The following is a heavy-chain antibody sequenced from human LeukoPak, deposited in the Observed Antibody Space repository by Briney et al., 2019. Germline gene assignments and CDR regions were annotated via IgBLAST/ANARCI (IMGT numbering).Heavy chain of an antibody. CDR3: AGGLAAGGTN. CDR2: ISSSGSTI. J-gene: IGHJ4*02. V-gene: IGHV3-48*03. D-gene: IGHD6-13*01. Sequence: PGGSLRLSCAASGFTFSTYEMNWVRQAPGKGLEWVSYISSSGSTIYYADSAKGRFTISRDNAKNSLYLQMNSLRAEDTAVYYCAGGLAAGGTNWGQGTLVTVSS. CDR1: GFTFSTYE.